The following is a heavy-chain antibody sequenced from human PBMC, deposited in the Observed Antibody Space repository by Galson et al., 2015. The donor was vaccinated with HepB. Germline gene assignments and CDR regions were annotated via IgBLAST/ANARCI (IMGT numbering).Heavy chain of an antibody. D-gene: IGHD2-15*01. CDR1: GYTFTSYG. CDR2: ISAYNGNT. J-gene: IGHJ6*02. Sequence: SVKVSCKASGYTFTSYGISWVRQAPGQGLEWMGWISAYNGNTNYAQKLQGRVTMTTVTSTSTAYMELRSLRSDDTAVYYCAREGANIVVVVAATPRYGMDVWGQGTTVTVSS. CDR3: AREGANIVVVVAATPRYGMDV. V-gene: IGHV1-18*04.